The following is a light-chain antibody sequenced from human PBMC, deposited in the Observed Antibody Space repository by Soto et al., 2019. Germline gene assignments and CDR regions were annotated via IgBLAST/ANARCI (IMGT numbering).Light chain of an antibody. CDR3: AAWDDSLSGVV. J-gene: IGLJ2*01. CDR2: SND. CDR1: SSNIGSNT. V-gene: IGLV1-44*01. Sequence: QSVLTQPPSASGTPGQRVTISCSGRSSNIGSNTVNWYQQLPGTAPKLVIYSNDQRPSGVPDRFSGSKSGTSASLAISGLQSGDEDDYYCAAWDDSLSGVVFGGGTKLTVL.